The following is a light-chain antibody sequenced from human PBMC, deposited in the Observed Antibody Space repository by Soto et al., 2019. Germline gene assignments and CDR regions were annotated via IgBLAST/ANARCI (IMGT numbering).Light chain of an antibody. CDR1: QSVSTN. J-gene: IGKJ1*01. CDR3: QQSDNWPRT. V-gene: IGKV3-15*01. CDR2: GAS. Sequence: EIVMTQSPATLSVSPGERATLSCRASQSVSTNLVWYQQKPGQAPRLLIYGASTRATGFPARFSGSGSGTDFTLTISSLQSEDFAVYYCQQSDNWPRTFGQGTKV.